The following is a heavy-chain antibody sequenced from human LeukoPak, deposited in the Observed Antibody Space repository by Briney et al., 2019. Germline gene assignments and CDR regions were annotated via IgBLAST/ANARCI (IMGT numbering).Heavy chain of an antibody. V-gene: IGHV4-4*07. CDR2: IYTSGST. J-gene: IGHJ6*03. D-gene: IGHD2-2*01. CDR1: GGSISAYY. Sequence: SETLSLTCTVSGGSISAYYWSWLRQPAGKGLEWIGRIYTSGSTNYNPSLKSRVTISLDTSKNQFSLKLRSVTAADTALYYCARGIYCSGTTCYYYYYYMDVWGKGTTVTVSS. CDR3: ARGIYCSGTTCYYYYYYMDV.